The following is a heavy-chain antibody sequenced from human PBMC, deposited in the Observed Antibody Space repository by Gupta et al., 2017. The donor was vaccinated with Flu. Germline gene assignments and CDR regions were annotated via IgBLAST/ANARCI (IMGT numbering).Heavy chain of an antibody. CDR2: ISDSGGCT. CDR1: GFTFSNYA. Sequence: EVQLLASGGGLVQPGGSLRLSWAASGFTFSNYAMSWVSQAPGKGLEWVSGISDSGGCTYDADTVKGRFAISSYNYKNALYLNSHSTMAEDAAVYDGSGSGETQTDYWGQGTLVTVSS. J-gene: IGHJ4*02. CDR3: SGSGETQTDY. V-gene: IGHV3-23*01. D-gene: IGHD6-25*01.